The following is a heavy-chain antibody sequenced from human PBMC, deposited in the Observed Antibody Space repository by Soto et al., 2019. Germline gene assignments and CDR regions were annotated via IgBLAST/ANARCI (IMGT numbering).Heavy chain of an antibody. CDR3: ARTGPADILALDI. CDR1: AFTFSSYA. V-gene: IGHV3-23*01. Sequence: AQVLQFGGGLVQPGGSLSLSCATSAFTFSSYAMTWVRQTPGKGLEWVSTVSRSGGTTYYADSVKGRFTISRDNSKNTLSLQMDSLRVEDTAIYYCARTGPADILALDIWGQGAMVTVS. J-gene: IGHJ3*02. D-gene: IGHD2-2*01. CDR2: VSRSGGTT.